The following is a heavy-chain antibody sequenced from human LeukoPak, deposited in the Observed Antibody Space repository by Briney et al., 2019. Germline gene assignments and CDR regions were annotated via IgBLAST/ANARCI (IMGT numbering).Heavy chain of an antibody. D-gene: IGHD5-12*01. CDR2: ISGSGGRT. Sequence: GGSLRLSCAASGFTFSSYAMSWVRQAPGKGLEWVSSISGSGGRTDYGDSVKGRFTISRDNSKNTLYLQMNSLRAEDTAVYYCAKYDGVATNLYFDYWGQGTLVTVSS. CDR1: GFTFSSYA. V-gene: IGHV3-23*01. CDR3: AKYDGVATNLYFDY. J-gene: IGHJ4*02.